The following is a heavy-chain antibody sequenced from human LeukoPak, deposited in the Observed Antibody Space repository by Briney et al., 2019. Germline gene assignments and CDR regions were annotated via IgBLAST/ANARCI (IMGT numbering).Heavy chain of an antibody. Sequence: GGSLRLSCAASGFTFSSYAMSWVRQAPGKGLEWVSGINNSGGRTDYADSVKGRFTISRDNSKNTLYLQMNSLRAEDTAVYYCARDLVRDYDFWSGYYLYGMDVWGQGTTVTVSS. V-gene: IGHV3-23*01. CDR1: GFTFSSYA. D-gene: IGHD3-3*01. CDR2: INNSGGRT. CDR3: ARDLVRDYDFWSGYYLYGMDV. J-gene: IGHJ6*02.